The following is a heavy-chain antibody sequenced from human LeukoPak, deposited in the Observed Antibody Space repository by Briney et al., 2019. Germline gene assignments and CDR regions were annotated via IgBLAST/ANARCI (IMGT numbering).Heavy chain of an antibody. D-gene: IGHD3-10*02. Sequence: PSETLSLTCTVHGGPISSSSYYWGWIRQPLGKGLEWIGIIYYSGSTYYTPSLNSRVTISVDTSKNQFSLKLSSVTAADTAVYYCARAVGGDCSGSLWGPGTLVTVSS. CDR1: GGPISSSSYY. V-gene: IGHV4-39*07. J-gene: IGHJ4*02. CDR2: IYYSGST. CDR3: ARAVGGDCSGSL.